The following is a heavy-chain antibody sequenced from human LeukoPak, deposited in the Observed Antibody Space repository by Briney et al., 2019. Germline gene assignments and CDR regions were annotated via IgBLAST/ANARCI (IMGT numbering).Heavy chain of an antibody. CDR1: GGTFSSYA. J-gene: IGHJ3*02. Sequence: SVKVSCKASGGTFSSYAISRVRQAPGQGLEWMGRIIPIFGTANYAQKFQGRVTITTDESTSTAYMELSSLRSEDTAVYYCARDYYDSGGYYAFDIWGQGTMVTISS. CDR2: IIPIFGTA. CDR3: ARDYYDSGGYYAFDI. D-gene: IGHD3-22*01. V-gene: IGHV1-69*05.